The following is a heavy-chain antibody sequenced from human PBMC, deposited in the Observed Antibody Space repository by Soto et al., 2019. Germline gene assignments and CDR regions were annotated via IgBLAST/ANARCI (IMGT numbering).Heavy chain of an antibody. D-gene: IGHD1-7*01. CDR1: GGTFSSYA. Sequence: SVKVSCKASGGTFSSYAISWVRQAPGQGLEWMGGIIPIFGPANYAQKLQGRVTITADESTSTAYMELRSLRSEDTAVYYCARVGELHDYYYVMEVWGQGTTVTVSS. V-gene: IGHV1-69*13. J-gene: IGHJ6*02. CDR3: ARVGELHDYYYVMEV. CDR2: IIPIFGPA.